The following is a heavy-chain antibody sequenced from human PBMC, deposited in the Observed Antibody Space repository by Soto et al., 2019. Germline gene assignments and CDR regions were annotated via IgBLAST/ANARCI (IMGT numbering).Heavy chain of an antibody. D-gene: IGHD2-15*01. J-gene: IGHJ6*02. Sequence: EVHLVESGGGLVKPGGSLRLSCAVSGFTFSSCTMNWVRQAPGKGLEWVSSISPSSGHIYYADSVKGRFTISRDNAKNSXXXXXXXXXXXXTAVYXCSXCSGGACHKNYGMDVWGQGTTVTVSS. V-gene: IGHV3-21*06. CDR2: ISPSSGHI. CDR3: SXCSGGACHKNYGMDV. CDR1: GFTFSSCT.